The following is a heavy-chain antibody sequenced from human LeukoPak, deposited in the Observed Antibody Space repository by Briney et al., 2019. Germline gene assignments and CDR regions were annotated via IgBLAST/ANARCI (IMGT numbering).Heavy chain of an antibody. CDR2: IHHSGSA. D-gene: IGHD4-23*01. CDR3: ARNYGGNAHFDY. V-gene: IGHV4-38-2*02. CDR1: GYSISSGYY. Sequence: SETLSLTCTVSGYSISSGYYWGWIRQPPGKGLEWIGNIHHSGSASYNPSLKGRVTISLDTSKNQFSLKLSSVTAADTAVYYCARNYGGNAHFDYWGQGTLVTVSS. J-gene: IGHJ4*02.